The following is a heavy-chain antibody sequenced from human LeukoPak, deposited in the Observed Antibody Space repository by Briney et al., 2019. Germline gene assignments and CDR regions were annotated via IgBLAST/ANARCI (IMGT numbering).Heavy chain of an antibody. CDR2: ISGSGSGGST. CDR3: AKDRILRYFDWPGGFDY. J-gene: IGHJ4*02. D-gene: IGHD3-9*01. Sequence: PGGSLRLSCAASGFTLSPYSMSWVRQAPGKGLEWVSSISGSGSGGSTYYADSVKGRFTISRDNSKNTLYLQMNSLRAEDTAVYYCAKDRILRYFDWPGGFDYWGQGTLVTVSS. V-gene: IGHV3-23*01. CDR1: GFTLSPYS.